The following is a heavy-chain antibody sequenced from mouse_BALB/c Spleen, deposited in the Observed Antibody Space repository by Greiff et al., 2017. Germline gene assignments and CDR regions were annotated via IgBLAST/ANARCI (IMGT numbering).Heavy chain of an antibody. J-gene: IGHJ3*01. V-gene: IGHV1-4*02. D-gene: IGHD1-1*01. CDR1: GYTFTSYT. CDR3: ARSHIRPCAY. CDR2: INPSSGYT. Sequence: VQLQQSAAELARPGASVKMSCKASGYTFTSYTMHWVKQRPGQGLEWIGYINPSSGYTEYNQKFKDKTTLTADKSSSTAYMQLSSLTSEDSAVYYCARSHIRPCAYWGQGTLVTVSA.